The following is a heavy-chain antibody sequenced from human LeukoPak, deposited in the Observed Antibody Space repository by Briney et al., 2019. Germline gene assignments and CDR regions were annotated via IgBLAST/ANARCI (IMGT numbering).Heavy chain of an antibody. J-gene: IGHJ4*02. Sequence: PGGSLRLSCAASGFTFSSYAMSWVRQAPGKGLEWVSAISGSGGSTYYADSVKGRFTISRDNSKNTLYLQMNSLRAEDTAVYYCAKDLEGDSSGYYPGYFDYWGQGTLVTVSS. V-gene: IGHV3-23*01. CDR1: GFTFSSYA. D-gene: IGHD3-22*01. CDR2: ISGSGGST. CDR3: AKDLEGDSSGYYPGYFDY.